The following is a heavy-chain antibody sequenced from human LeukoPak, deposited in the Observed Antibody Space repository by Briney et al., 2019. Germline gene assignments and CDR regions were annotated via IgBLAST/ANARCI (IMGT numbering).Heavy chain of an antibody. D-gene: IGHD6-19*01. CDR2: IYHSGST. Sequence: SGTLSLTCAVSGGSISSSNWWSWVRQPPGKGLEWIGEIYHSGSTNYNPSLKSRVTISVDKSKNQFSLKLSSVTAADTAVYYCARASRGYSSGWYKGGALDYWGQGTLVTVSS. V-gene: IGHV4-4*02. CDR3: ARASRGYSSGWYKGGALDY. CDR1: GGSISSSNW. J-gene: IGHJ4*02.